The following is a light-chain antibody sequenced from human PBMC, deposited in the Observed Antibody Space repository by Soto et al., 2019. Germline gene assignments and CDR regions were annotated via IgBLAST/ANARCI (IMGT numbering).Light chain of an antibody. CDR1: SSNIGAGYD. V-gene: IGLV1-40*01. CDR2: GDD. Sequence: SVLTQPPSVSGAPGQRVTISCTGSSSNIGAGYDVHWYRHLPGSAPKVVIYGDDNRPSGVPDRFSGSKSGTSASLAITGLQAEDEADYYCQSYDSTLSAYVFGTGTKLTVL. J-gene: IGLJ1*01. CDR3: QSYDSTLSAYV.